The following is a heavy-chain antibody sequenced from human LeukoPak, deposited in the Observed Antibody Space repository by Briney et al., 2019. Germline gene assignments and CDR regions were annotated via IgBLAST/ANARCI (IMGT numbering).Heavy chain of an antibody. CDR3: ASGEVPAAKNYYYYYMDV. CDR2: INHSGST. Sequence: PSETLSLTCAVYGGSFSGYYWSWIRQPPGKGLEWIGEINHSGSTNYNPSLKSRVTISVDTSKNQFSLKLSSVTAADTAVYYCASGEVPAAKNYYYYYMDVWGKGTTVTVSS. D-gene: IGHD2-2*01. J-gene: IGHJ6*03. V-gene: IGHV4-34*01. CDR1: GGSFSGYY.